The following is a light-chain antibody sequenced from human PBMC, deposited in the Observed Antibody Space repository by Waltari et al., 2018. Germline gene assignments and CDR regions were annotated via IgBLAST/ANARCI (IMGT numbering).Light chain of an antibody. CDR2: DVG. V-gene: IGLV2-14*03. CDR3: CSYTRSGSLV. CDR1: SRDVGGYTF. Sequence: QSALTQPASVSGSPGQSISISCTGTSRDVGGYTFVSWYQRLPGKAPKLILYDVGNRPSGVSNRFSGSKSGNTASLIISGLQADDEADYYCCSYTRSGSLVFGGGTKLTVL. J-gene: IGLJ2*01.